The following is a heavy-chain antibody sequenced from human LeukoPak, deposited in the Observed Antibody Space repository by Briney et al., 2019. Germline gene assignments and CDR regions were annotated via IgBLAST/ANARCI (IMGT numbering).Heavy chain of an antibody. J-gene: IGHJ4*02. CDR1: GFTFSTYW. V-gene: IGHV3-7*01. Sequence: GGSLRLSCVASGFTFSTYWMTWVRQAPGKGLEWVANINQAGSEKYYVDSVKGRFTISRDNAKNSLYLQMDSLRAEDTAMYYCAKLASGTYYDYWGQGTLVTVS. CDR2: INQAGSEK. CDR3: AKLASGTYYDY. D-gene: IGHD1-26*01.